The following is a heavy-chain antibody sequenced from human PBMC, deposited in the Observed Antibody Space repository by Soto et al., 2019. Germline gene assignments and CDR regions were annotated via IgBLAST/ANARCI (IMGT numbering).Heavy chain of an antibody. CDR2: ITSNDGRT. CDR1: VFTFSDYV. V-gene: IGHV3-23*01. Sequence: QPGGSLRLSCAASVFTFSDYVMNWVRQAPGKGLECVSAITSNDGRTYYADSVKGRFTISRDDSKNTLYLQMNNLRADDTAKYYCAKDRISLIRVLLDYWGHGTLVTFSS. D-gene: IGHD3-22*01. CDR3: AKDRISLIRVLLDY. J-gene: IGHJ4*01.